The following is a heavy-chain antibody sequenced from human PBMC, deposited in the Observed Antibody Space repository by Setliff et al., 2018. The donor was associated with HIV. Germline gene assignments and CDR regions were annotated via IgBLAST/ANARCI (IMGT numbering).Heavy chain of an antibody. V-gene: IGHV4-38-2*02. CDR2: IYHSGNT. D-gene: IGHD2-21*02. CDR3: ARGQGCGGGCHYAFEM. CDR1: GDSISSDFY. J-gene: IGHJ3*02. Sequence: SETLSLTCTVSGDSISSDFYWGWIRQPPGKGLEWIGSIYHSGNTYYMPSLQSRVTISVDMSKNQFSLNLNSVTAADTAVYYCARGQGCGGGCHYAFEMWGQGNAGHRLL.